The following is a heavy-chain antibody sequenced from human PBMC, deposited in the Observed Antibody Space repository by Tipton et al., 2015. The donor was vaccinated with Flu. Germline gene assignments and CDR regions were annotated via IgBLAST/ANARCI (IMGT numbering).Heavy chain of an antibody. CDR3: ARDQGFGDGLTYDYYAMGV. CDR2: IHRSGST. Sequence: TLSLTCSVSGDSLGSRHFWGWIRQPPGKGLEWIGNIHRSGSTYYNPSLKSRVTMSVDASKNQFSLRLTSVTAADTAVYHCARDQGFGDGLTYDYYAMGVWGQGTLVTVSS. V-gene: IGHV4-38-2*02. J-gene: IGHJ4*02. CDR1: GDSLGSRHF. D-gene: IGHD2-8*01.